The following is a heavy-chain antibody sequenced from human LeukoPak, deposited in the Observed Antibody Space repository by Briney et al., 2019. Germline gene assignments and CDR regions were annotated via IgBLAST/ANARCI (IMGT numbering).Heavy chain of an antibody. Sequence: PKASVKVSCKASGYTFTSYAMHWVRQAPGQRLEWMGWINAGNGNTKYSQKFQGRVTITRDTSASTAYMELSSLRSEDTAVYYCARAGLRYEYGGNSGAFDYWGQGTLVTVSS. D-gene: IGHD4-23*01. CDR3: ARAGLRYEYGGNSGAFDY. CDR2: INAGNGNT. CDR1: GYTFTSYA. J-gene: IGHJ4*02. V-gene: IGHV1-3*01.